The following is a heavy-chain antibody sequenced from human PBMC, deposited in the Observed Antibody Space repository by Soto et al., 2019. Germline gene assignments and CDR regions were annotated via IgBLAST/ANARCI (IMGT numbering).Heavy chain of an antibody. Sequence: QVQLQQWGAGLLKPSETLSLTCAVYGGSFSGYYWSWIRQPPGKGLEWIGEINHSGSTNYNPSLKHRVTISVETSNNQLSLKLSSVTSADTAVYYCARKEQKLVVSGGRWFDPWGQGTLVTVSS. V-gene: IGHV4-34*01. CDR3: ARKEQKLVVSGGRWFDP. D-gene: IGHD6-13*01. CDR1: GGSFSGYY. J-gene: IGHJ5*02. CDR2: INHSGST.